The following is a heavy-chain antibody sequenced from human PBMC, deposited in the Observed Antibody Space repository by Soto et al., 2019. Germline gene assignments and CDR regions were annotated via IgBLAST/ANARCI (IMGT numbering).Heavy chain of an antibody. D-gene: IGHD6-13*01. CDR2: INHIGST. V-gene: IGHV4-34*02. CDR3: ARRTASGWFFDS. Sequence: QVQLQQWGAGLLKPSETLSLTCAVYGGSFSGSYWSWIRQSPGKGLEWIGEINHIGSTNYNSSLKSRVTISVDTSKNQFSPKLRSVTAADTAVYYSARRTASGWFFDSWGRGNLVIVSS. J-gene: IGHJ4*01. CDR1: GGSFSGSY.